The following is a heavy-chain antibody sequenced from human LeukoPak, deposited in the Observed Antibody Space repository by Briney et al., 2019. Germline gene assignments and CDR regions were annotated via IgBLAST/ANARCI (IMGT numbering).Heavy chain of an antibody. D-gene: IGHD3-10*01. CDR2: VSNDGNDE. CDR3: AKDLRRNGRGGFDS. V-gene: IGHV3-30*18. J-gene: IGHJ4*01. CDR1: GFSFGGYG. Sequence: PGGSLRISCAASGFSFGGYGIHWVRQAPGEGLEWVAGVSNDGNDEYYAASVKGRFTISRDNSKNTLHLQMNSLRPVDTAVYFCAKDLRRNGRGGFDSWGHGTLVTVSS.